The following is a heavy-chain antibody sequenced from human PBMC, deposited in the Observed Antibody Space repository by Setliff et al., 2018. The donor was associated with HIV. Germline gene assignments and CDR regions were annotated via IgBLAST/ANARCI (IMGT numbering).Heavy chain of an antibody. Sequence: GESLKISCAASGFTFSSSWMTWVRQAPGRGLEYVAGMNRDGSEKGYADSVEGRFSISRDNAKNSLYLQMSSLRTEDTAVYFCARDPAFGAFDIWGQGTMVTVSS. CDR1: GFTFSSSW. CDR3: ARDPAFGAFDI. D-gene: IGHD3-10*01. V-gene: IGHV3-7*04. CDR2: MNRDGSEK. J-gene: IGHJ3*02.